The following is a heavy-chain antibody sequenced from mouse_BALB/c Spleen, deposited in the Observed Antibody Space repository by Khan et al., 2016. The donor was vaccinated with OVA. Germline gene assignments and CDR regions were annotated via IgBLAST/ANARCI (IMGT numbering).Heavy chain of an antibody. CDR2: ITPTSGYT. CDR3: TRDRIDY. Sequence: QVQLQQSGAELAKPGASVKMSCKASGYTFTTYWMHWVKQRPGQGLEWIGYITPTSGYTDYHETFKDRATLSADKSSSTAYMQLSSLTSEDSAVYYCTRDRIDYWGQGTTLTVSS. J-gene: IGHJ2*01. CDR1: GYTFTTYW. V-gene: IGHV1-7*01.